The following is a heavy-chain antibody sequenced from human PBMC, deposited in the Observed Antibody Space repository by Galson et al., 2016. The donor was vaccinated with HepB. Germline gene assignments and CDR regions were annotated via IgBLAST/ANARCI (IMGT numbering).Heavy chain of an antibody. J-gene: IGHJ3*02. CDR3: ARDCTGGTCKSGDYDTFDI. V-gene: IGHV4-59*12. CDR1: GGSISSYY. Sequence: SETLSLTCTVSGGSISSYYWSWIRQPQGKGLEWIGYVYYTGSTNYNPSVGSRVTISIDKSKNEFYLNLRSVTAADTAVYYCARDCTGGTCKSGDYDTFDIWGQGTVVTVSS. CDR2: VYYTGST. D-gene: IGHD2-8*02.